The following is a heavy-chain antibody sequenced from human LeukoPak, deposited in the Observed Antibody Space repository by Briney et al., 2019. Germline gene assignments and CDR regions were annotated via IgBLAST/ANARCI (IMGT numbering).Heavy chain of an antibody. CDR1: GGSISSYY. D-gene: IGHD3-10*01. V-gene: IGHV4-4*09. J-gene: IGHJ5*02. CDR2: IYTSGST. CDR3: ARQGIKNWFDP. Sequence: SETLSLTCTVSGGSISSYYWRWIRQPPGKGLEWIGYIYTSGSTNYNPSLKSRVTISEDTSKNQFALKLSSVTAADTAVYYCARQGIKNWFDPWGQGTLVTVSS.